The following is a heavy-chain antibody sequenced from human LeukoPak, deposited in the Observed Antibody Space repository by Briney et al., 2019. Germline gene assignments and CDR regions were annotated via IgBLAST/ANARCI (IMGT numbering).Heavy chain of an antibody. J-gene: IGHJ3*02. CDR2: IYYSGST. CDR3: ARGERVAYCGGDCYSLGAFDI. Sequence: SETLSLTCTVSGGSISSYYWSWIRQPPGKGLEWIGYIYYSGSTNYNPSLKSRVTISVDTSKNQFSLKLSSVTAADTAVYYCARGERVAYCGGDCYSLGAFDIWGQGTMVTISS. D-gene: IGHD2-21*02. V-gene: IGHV4-59*01. CDR1: GGSISSYY.